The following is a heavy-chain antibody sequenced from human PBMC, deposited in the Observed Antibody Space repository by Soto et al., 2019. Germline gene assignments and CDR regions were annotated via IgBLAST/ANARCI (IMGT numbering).Heavy chain of an antibody. V-gene: IGHV4-59*01. CDR1: GGSIGSYH. CDR2: VYYTGTT. D-gene: IGHD4-17*01. Sequence: QVLLQESGPGQVKPSETLSLTCTVSGGSIGSYHWSWVRQPPGKGLEWIASVYYTGTTNYNPSLGSRVTISIDAPENQISLKLTSVTAADTAFYYCARDTVLTGMFDLCGQGTLVTVSS. J-gene: IGHJ5*02. CDR3: ARDTVLTGMFDL.